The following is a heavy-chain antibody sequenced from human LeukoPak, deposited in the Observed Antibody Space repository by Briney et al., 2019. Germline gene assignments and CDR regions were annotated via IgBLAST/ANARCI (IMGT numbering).Heavy chain of an antibody. V-gene: IGHV4-39*01. D-gene: IGHD3-22*01. CDR3: ASSPSGYWWNFDC. CDR2: IYYSGST. Sequence: SETLSLTCTVSGGSISSNNYYWGWIRQPPGKGLEWIGSIYYSGSTYNNPSLKSRVTISVDTTKNQFSLKLTSVTAAVTAVYYCASSPSGYWWNFDCWGQGTLVTVSS. CDR1: GGSISSNNYY. J-gene: IGHJ4*02.